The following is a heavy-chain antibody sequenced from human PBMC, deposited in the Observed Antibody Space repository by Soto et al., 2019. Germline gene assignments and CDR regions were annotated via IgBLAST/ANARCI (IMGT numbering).Heavy chain of an antibody. J-gene: IGHJ6*02. Sequence: GSLRLSCAASGFTFSSYAMSWVRQAPGKGQEWVSAISGSGGSTYYADSVKGRFTISRDNSKNTLYLQMNSLRAEDTAVYYCAKDGSSDPYYYYGMDVWGQGTTVTVSS. CDR2: ISGSGGST. V-gene: IGHV3-23*01. CDR1: GFTFSSYA. CDR3: AKDGSSDPYYYYGMDV. D-gene: IGHD2-2*01.